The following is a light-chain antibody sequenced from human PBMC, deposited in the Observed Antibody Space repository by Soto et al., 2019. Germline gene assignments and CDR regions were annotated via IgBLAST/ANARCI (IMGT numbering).Light chain of an antibody. J-gene: IGLJ1*01. CDR1: SSDVGGYNY. CDR3: SSYTSSSTLPYV. CDR2: DVS. V-gene: IGLV2-14*01. Sequence: QSVLTQPASVSGSPGQSITISCTGTSSDVGGYNYVSWYQQHPGKAPKLMIYDVSNRPSGVSNRFSGSKSGKTASLTISGLQAEDEADYSCSSYTSSSTLPYVFGTGTKLTVL.